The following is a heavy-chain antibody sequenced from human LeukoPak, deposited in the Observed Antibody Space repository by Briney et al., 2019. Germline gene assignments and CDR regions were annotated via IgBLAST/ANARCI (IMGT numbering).Heavy chain of an antibody. J-gene: IGHJ3*02. Sequence: GGSLRLSCAASGFTFSSYGMHWVRQAPGKGLEWVAFIRYDGSNKYYADSVKGRFTISRDNSKNTLYLQMNSLRAEDTAVYYCARFQYYGYDSSGYYYDAFDIWGQGTMVTVSS. V-gene: IGHV3-30*02. D-gene: IGHD3-22*01. CDR2: IRYDGSNK. CDR3: ARFQYYGYDSSGYYYDAFDI. CDR1: GFTFSSYG.